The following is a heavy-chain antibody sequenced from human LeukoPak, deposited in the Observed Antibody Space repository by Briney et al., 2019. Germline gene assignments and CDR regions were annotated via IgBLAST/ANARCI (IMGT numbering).Heavy chain of an antibody. J-gene: IGHJ4*02. D-gene: IGHD3-22*01. CDR1: GFTVNTNY. V-gene: IGHV3-20*04. CDR2: INWNGGST. CDR3: ARARTYYYDSSGYYYFDY. Sequence: GESLRLSCTASGFTVNTNYMSWVRLAPGKGLEWVSGINWNGGSTGYADSVKGRFTISRDNAKNSLYLQMNSLRAEDTALYYCARARTYYYDSSGYYYFDYWGQGTLVTVSS.